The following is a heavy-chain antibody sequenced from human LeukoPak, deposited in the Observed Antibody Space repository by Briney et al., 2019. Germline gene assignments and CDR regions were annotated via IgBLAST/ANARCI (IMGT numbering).Heavy chain of an antibody. Sequence: ASVKVSCKASGYTFTGYYMHWVRQAPGQGLEWMGWINPNSGGTNYAQKFHGRVTMTRDTSISTAYMELSRLRSDDTAVYYCARGDIVVVPAAIVYYYYGMDVWGQGTTVTVSS. CDR3: ARGDIVVVPAAIVYYYYGMDV. J-gene: IGHJ6*02. D-gene: IGHD2-2*02. V-gene: IGHV1-2*02. CDR2: INPNSGGT. CDR1: GYTFTGYY.